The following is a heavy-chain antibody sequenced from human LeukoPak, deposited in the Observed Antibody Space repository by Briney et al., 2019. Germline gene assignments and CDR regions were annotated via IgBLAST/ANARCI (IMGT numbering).Heavy chain of an antibody. D-gene: IGHD3-10*01. Sequence: PGGSLRLSCAASGFTFSDDYMSWIRQAPGKGLEWVSYISSSSSYTNYADSVKGRFTISRDNAKNSLYLQMNSLRAEDTAVYYCAGIELTMVRGVDYWGQGTLVTVSS. CDR1: GFTFSDDY. CDR3: AGIELTMVRGVDY. V-gene: IGHV3-11*06. CDR2: ISSSSSYT. J-gene: IGHJ4*02.